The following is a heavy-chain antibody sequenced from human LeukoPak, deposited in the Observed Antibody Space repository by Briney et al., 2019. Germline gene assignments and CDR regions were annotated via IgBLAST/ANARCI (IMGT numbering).Heavy chain of an antibody. Sequence: LSGGSLRLSCAGSGFIFSNYHMNWVRQAPGKGLEWLSYISSSDGTIYYADSVKGRFTISRDNAKNSLYLQMNSLRAEDTAVYYCARAGGGITMIVVTYYFDYWGQGTLVTVSS. D-gene: IGHD3-22*01. CDR1: GFIFSNYH. V-gene: IGHV3-48*04. CDR2: ISSSDGTI. CDR3: ARAGGGITMIVVTYYFDY. J-gene: IGHJ4*02.